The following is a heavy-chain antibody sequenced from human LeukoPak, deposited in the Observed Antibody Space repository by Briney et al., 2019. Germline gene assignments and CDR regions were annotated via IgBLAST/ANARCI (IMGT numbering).Heavy chain of an antibody. D-gene: IGHD5/OR15-5a*01. Sequence: PRGSLRLSCAASGFTFSSYWMSWVRQAPGKGLEWVANIKEDSSEKYYVDSVRGRFTISRDNAKNSLYLQVNSLRAEDTAVYYCASTPYYDMDVWGKGTTVTVSS. CDR1: GFTFSSYW. CDR3: ASTPYYDMDV. V-gene: IGHV3-7*03. CDR2: IKEDSSEK. J-gene: IGHJ6*04.